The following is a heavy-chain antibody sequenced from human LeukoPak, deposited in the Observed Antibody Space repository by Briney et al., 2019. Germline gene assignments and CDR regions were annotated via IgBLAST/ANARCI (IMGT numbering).Heavy chain of an antibody. D-gene: IGHD4/OR15-4a*01. J-gene: IGHJ4*02. CDR2: ISYDGANQ. CDR3: AKEGQTYAYGEDFFDY. V-gene: IGHV3-30*18. CDR1: GFTFSYYD. Sequence: GGSLRLSCAASGFTFSYYDMHWVRQAPGKGLEWVVLISYDGANQFYADSVNGRFTISRGNSKNTLYLQMNSLRPDDTAVYYCAKEGQTYAYGEDFFDYWGQGTLVAVSS.